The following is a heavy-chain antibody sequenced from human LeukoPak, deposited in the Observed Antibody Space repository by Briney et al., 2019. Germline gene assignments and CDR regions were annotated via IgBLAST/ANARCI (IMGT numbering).Heavy chain of an antibody. CDR1: GASISTYY. J-gene: IGHJ6*03. CDR3: ARHVATTVTRGYSCHPMDV. D-gene: IGHD4-17*01. V-gene: IGHV4-4*09. CDR2: IAPSGGA. Sequence: PSETLSLTCTASGASISTYYWSWIRQPPGEGLEWIAYIAPSGGAVYNPSLNSRLTVSVDTSKNQFPLKLNSVTAADTAVYYCARHVATTVTRGYSCHPMDVWGKGTTVSVSS.